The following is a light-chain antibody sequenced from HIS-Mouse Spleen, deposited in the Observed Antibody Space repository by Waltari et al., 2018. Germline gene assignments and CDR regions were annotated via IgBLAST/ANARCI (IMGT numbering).Light chain of an antibody. CDR3: SSYTSSSTVV. J-gene: IGLJ2*01. Sequence: QSDLTQPASVSGSPGQSITISCTGTSSAVGGYNYVSWYQQHPGKATKLMIYEVSNRPSGVSNRFSGSKSGNTASLTISGLQAEDEADYYCSSYTSSSTVVFGGGTKLTVL. CDR1: SSAVGGYNY. CDR2: EVS. V-gene: IGLV2-14*01.